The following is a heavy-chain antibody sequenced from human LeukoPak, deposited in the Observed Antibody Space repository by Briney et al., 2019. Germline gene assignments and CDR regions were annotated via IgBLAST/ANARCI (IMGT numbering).Heavy chain of an antibody. J-gene: IGHJ4*02. CDR3: ARAGDGYSPFDY. CDR2: ISSSSSYI. Sequence: PGRSLRLSCAASGFTFSSYSMNWVRQAPGKGLEWVSSISSSSSYIYYADSVKGRFTISRDNAKNSLYLQMNSLRAEDTAVYYCARAGDGYSPFDYWGQGTLVTVSS. CDR1: GFTFSSYS. V-gene: IGHV3-21*01. D-gene: IGHD5-24*01.